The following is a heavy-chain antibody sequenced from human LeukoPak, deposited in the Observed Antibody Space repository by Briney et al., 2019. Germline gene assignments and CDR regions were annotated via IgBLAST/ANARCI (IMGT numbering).Heavy chain of an antibody. J-gene: IGHJ4*02. CDR2: ISYDGSNK. CDR1: GLTFNNFE. V-gene: IGHV3-30*18. D-gene: IGHD4-23*01. Sequence: QPGGSLRLSCAASGLTFNNFEMRWVRQAPGKGLEWVAVISYDGSNKYYADSVKGRFTISRDNSKNTLYLQMNSLRAEDTAVYYCAKDGYGGNSVEDYWGQGTLVTVSS. CDR3: AKDGYGGNSVEDY.